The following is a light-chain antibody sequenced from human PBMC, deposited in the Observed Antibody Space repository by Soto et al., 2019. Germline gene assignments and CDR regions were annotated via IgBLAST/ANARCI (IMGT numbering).Light chain of an antibody. Sequence: DIPMTQSPSSLSASVGDRVTITCQASQDISNYLNWYQQKPGKAPKLLIYDASNLETGVPSRFSGSGSGTDFTFTISSLHPEEIGTYYCQQYDNLPLTFGGGTKVEIK. CDR1: QDISNY. CDR2: DAS. J-gene: IGKJ4*01. CDR3: QQYDNLPLT. V-gene: IGKV1-33*01.